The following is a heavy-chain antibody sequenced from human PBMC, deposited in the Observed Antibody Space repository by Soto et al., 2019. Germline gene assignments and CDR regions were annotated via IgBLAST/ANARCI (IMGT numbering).Heavy chain of an antibody. D-gene: IGHD3-22*01. Sequence: PGGSLRLSCSASVFTFSNYWMTWVRQAPGEGLEWVANIRQDGGMKFYVDSVKGRFTVSRDNAKNSLYLQMNSLRAEDTAVYYCARYESSGPAVWWGQGNLVIVPS. CDR3: ARYESSGPAVW. CDR2: IRQDGGMK. V-gene: IGHV3-7*01. J-gene: IGHJ4*02. CDR1: VFTFSNYW.